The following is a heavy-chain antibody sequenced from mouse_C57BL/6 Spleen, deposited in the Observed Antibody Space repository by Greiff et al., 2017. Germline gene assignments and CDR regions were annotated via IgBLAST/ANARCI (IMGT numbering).Heavy chain of an antibody. CDR3: ARDYYGSSHFDY. J-gene: IGHJ2*01. CDR1: GYTFTSYW. D-gene: IGHD1-1*01. Sequence: QVQLQQPGAELVRPGSSVKLSCKASGYTFTSYWMHWVKQRPIQGLEWIGNIDPSDSETHYNQKFKDKATLTVDKSSSTAYMQLSSLTSEDSAVYYCARDYYGSSHFDYWDQGATLAVSS. V-gene: IGHV1-52*01. CDR2: IDPSDSET.